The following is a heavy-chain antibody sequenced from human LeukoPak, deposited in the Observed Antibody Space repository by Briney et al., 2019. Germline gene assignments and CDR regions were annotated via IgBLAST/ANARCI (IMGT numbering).Heavy chain of an antibody. Sequence: PGGSLRLSCAASGFMVSSNYMNWVRQAPGKGLEWVSVIYIGGSTNYADSVRGRFTISRDNSKNTLYLQMNSLRDEDTAVYYCARGRYEISAAMDVWGQGTTVTVSS. V-gene: IGHV3-53*01. D-gene: IGHD5-12*01. J-gene: IGHJ6*02. CDR3: ARGRYEISAAMDV. CDR1: GFMVSSNY. CDR2: IYIGGST.